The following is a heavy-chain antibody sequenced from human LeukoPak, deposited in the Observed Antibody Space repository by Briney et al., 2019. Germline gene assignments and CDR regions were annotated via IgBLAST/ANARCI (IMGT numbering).Heavy chain of an antibody. CDR2: INPNSGGT. J-gene: IGHJ6*03. Sequence: ASVKVSCKASGYTFTGYYMHWVRQAPGQGLEWMGWINPNSGGTNYAQKFQGRVTMTRDTSISTAYMELSRLRSDDTAVYYCARRSRDGYKRDYYYMDVWGKGTTVTVSS. D-gene: IGHD5-24*01. CDR1: GYTFTGYY. V-gene: IGHV1-2*02. CDR3: ARRSRDGYKRDYYYMDV.